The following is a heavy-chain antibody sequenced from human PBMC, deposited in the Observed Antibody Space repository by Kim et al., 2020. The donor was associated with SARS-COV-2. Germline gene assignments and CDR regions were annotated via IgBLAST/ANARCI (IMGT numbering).Heavy chain of an antibody. Sequence: GTKYIADSVKGRFTISRDNPKNTLYLKMNSLRVEDTAVYYCAKGLVGDDYWGQGTLVTVSS. CDR2: GTK. D-gene: IGHD1-26*01. V-gene: IGHV3-23*01. J-gene: IGHJ4*02. CDR3: AKGLVGDDY.